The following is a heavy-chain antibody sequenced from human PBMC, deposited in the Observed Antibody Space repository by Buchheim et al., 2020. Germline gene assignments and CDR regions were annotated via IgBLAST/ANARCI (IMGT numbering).Heavy chain of an antibody. CDR2: INSDGSVT. CDR3: ARESSGWYDF. CDR1: GFTFSNYW. J-gene: IGHJ4*02. V-gene: IGHV3-74*01. Sequence: EVRLVESGGGLVQPGGSLRLSCAASGFTFSNYWIHWVRQVPGKGLVWVSCINSDGSVTRYADSVKGRFTISRDYAKNTLYLQMERLRAEDTAVYYCARESSGWYDFWGQGAL. D-gene: IGHD6-19*01.